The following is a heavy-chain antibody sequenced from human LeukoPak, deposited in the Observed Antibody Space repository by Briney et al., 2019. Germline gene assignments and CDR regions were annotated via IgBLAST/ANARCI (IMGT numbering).Heavy chain of an antibody. Sequence: ASVKVSCKASGHTFTSYGISWVRQAPGQGLEWMGWISAYNGNTNYAQKLQGRVTMTTDTSTSTAYMELRSLRSDDTAVYYCASDQRRCSSTSCPFDYWGQGTLVTVSS. J-gene: IGHJ4*02. CDR2: ISAYNGNT. CDR1: GHTFTSYG. V-gene: IGHV1-18*01. CDR3: ASDQRRCSSTSCPFDY. D-gene: IGHD2-2*01.